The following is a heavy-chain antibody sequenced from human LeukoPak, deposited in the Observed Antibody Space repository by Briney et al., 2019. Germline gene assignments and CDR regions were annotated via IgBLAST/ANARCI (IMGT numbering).Heavy chain of an antibody. CDR3: AKEDLYDGMDV. Sequence: PGGSLRLSCAASGFTFSSYAMTWVRQAPGKGLEWVSAISDSGGFTYYVDSVKGRFTISRDNSKKTLYLQMNGLRAEDTALYYCAKEDLYDGMDVWGKGTTVTVSS. CDR2: ISDSGGFT. CDR1: GFTFSSYA. J-gene: IGHJ6*04. V-gene: IGHV3-23*01.